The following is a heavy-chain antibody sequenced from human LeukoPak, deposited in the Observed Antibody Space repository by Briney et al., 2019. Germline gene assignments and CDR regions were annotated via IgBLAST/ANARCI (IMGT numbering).Heavy chain of an antibody. CDR1: GFTFSSNY. Sequence: GGSLRLSCAASGFTFSSNYMSLVRQAPGKGLEWVSVIYSGGSTYYADSVKGRFTISRDNSKNTLYLQMNSLRAEDTAVYYCARGGPGIAAAGTFAYWGQGTLVTVSS. V-gene: IGHV3-66*01. D-gene: IGHD6-13*01. CDR3: ARGGPGIAAAGTFAY. J-gene: IGHJ4*02. CDR2: IYSGGST.